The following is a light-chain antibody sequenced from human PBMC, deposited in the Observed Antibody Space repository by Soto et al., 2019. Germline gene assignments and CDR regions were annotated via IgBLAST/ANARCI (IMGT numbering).Light chain of an antibody. Sequence: IVLPQSPGTLPLSPGERATLSCRPSQSISSSYLAWYQQKPGQAPRLLVYGISSRASDVPDRFSGSGSGTDFTLTISSLEPEDSAVYYCQQYTDSRTFGQGTKVDIK. CDR3: QQYTDSRT. J-gene: IGKJ1*01. CDR2: GIS. CDR1: QSISSSY. V-gene: IGKV3-20*01.